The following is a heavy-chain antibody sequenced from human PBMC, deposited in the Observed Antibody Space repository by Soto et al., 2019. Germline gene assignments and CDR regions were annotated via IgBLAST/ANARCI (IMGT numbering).Heavy chain of an antibody. D-gene: IGHD2-15*01. CDR2: TSPIFGSG. CDR3: ARRQSGGFHRYFDY. J-gene: IGHJ4*02. Sequence: QVQLVQSGAEVKMPGASVKVSCKASGGTFSTNPISWVRQAPGQGLEWMGGTSPIFGSGSSSQTFHGRLTVTEDKSTNTAYMEMSTLTSGDTAVYSCARRQSGGFHRYFDYWGQGTLVTVSS. V-gene: IGHV1-69*06. CDR1: GGTFSTNP.